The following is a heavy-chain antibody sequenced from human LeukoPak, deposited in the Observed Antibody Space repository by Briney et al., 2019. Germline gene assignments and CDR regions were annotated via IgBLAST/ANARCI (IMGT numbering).Heavy chain of an antibody. J-gene: IGHJ4*02. V-gene: IGHV3-30-3*01. D-gene: IGHD1-14*01. CDR2: ISYDGSNK. CDR3: ARDDGDVTSFDY. CDR1: GFTFSSYA. Sequence: GGSLRLSCAASGFTFSSYAMHWVRQAPGKGLEWVAVISYDGSNKYYADSVKGRFTISRDNSKNTLYLQMNSLRAEDTAVYYCARDDGDVTSFDYWGQGTLVTASS.